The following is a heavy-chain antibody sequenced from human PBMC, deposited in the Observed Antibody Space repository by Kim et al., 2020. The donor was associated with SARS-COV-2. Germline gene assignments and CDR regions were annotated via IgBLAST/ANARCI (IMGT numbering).Heavy chain of an antibody. CDR2: INSDASST. D-gene: IGHD1-26*01. Sequence: GGSLRLSCAASGFTFSSYWMHWVRQAPGKGLVWVSRINSDASSTSYADSVKGRFTISRDNDKNTLYLQMNSLRAEDTAVYYCASSEIREPGTFDYWGQGTLVTVSS. CDR1: GFTFSSYW. V-gene: IGHV3-74*01. CDR3: ASSEIREPGTFDY. J-gene: IGHJ4*02.